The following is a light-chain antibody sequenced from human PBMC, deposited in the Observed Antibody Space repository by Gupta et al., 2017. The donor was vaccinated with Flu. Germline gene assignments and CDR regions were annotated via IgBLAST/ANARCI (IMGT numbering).Light chain of an antibody. CDR1: QDISNH. V-gene: IGKV1-33*01. J-gene: IGKJ5*01. Sequence: DIQMTQSPSSLSASVGDRVTITCQASQDISNHLNWYQKKPGRAPKLLIYEASNLEAGVPSRFSGSGSGTDFTFTISGLQPEDVATYSCQQYDNIPPVTFGQGTRLEIK. CDR2: EAS. CDR3: QQYDNIPPVT.